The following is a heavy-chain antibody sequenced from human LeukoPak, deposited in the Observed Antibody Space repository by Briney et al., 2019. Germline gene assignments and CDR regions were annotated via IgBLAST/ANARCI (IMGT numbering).Heavy chain of an antibody. J-gene: IGHJ6*02. CDR1: GYTFTGYY. V-gene: IGHV1-2*04. CDR2: INPNSGGT. CDR3: ARARGYDYYGMDV. Sequence: ASVKVSCKASGYTFTGYYMHWVRQAPGQGLEWMGWINPNSGGTNYAQKFQGWVTMTRDTSISTAYMELSRLRSDDTAVYYCARARGYDYYGMDVWGQGTTVTVSS.